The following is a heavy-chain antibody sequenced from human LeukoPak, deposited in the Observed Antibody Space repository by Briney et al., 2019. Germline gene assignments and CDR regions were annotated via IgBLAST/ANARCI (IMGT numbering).Heavy chain of an antibody. CDR3: ARGRATIGFDY. Sequence: PGGSLRLSCAASGVTLSTYAMSWARQAPGKGLEWVSGISSSGSGDNTYYADSVKGRFTISRDNSKNTLYLQMNSLRAEDTAVYYCARGRATIGFDYWGQGTLVTVSS. D-gene: IGHD5-24*01. CDR1: GVTLSTYA. J-gene: IGHJ4*02. V-gene: IGHV3-23*01. CDR2: ISSSGSGDNT.